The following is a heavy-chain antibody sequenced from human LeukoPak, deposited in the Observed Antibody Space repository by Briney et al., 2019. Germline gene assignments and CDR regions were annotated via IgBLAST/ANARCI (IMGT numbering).Heavy chain of an antibody. CDR2: IYYSGST. J-gene: IGHJ5*02. CDR1: GGSFNNYY. Sequence: SETLSLTCTVSGGSFNNYYWSWIRQPPGKGLEWIEYIYYSGSTNYNPSLKSRVSISVDTSKNQFSLMLSSVTAADTAVYFCAGQGGYRGPMNAWGQGTLVTVSS. D-gene: IGHD5-12*01. CDR3: AGQGGYRGPMNA. V-gene: IGHV4-59*08.